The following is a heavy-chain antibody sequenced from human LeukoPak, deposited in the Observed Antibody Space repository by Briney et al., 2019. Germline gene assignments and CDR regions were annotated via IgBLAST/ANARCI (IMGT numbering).Heavy chain of an antibody. Sequence: PGGSLRLSCAASGFTFTTYDMSWVRQAPGKGLEWVSLISWDGGSTYYADSVKGRFTISRDNSKNSLYLQMNSLRTEDTALYYCAKEATYYYDSSGHTPFDYWGQGTLVTVSS. CDR1: GFTFTTYD. D-gene: IGHD3-22*01. CDR2: ISWDGGST. CDR3: AKEATYYYDSSGHTPFDY. J-gene: IGHJ4*02. V-gene: IGHV3-43*02.